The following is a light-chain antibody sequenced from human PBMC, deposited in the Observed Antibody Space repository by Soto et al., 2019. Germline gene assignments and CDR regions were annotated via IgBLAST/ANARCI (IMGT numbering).Light chain of an antibody. CDR2: AAS. CDR1: EGISSN. CDR3: QQYYSYPYT. V-gene: IGKV1-8*01. J-gene: IGKJ2*01. Sequence: AIRMTQSPSSLSASTGDRVTITCRASEGISSNLAWYQQKPRKAPKLLIYAASTLQSAVPSRYSGSGSGTDFTLTISCLQSEDFATYYCQQYYSYPYTFGQGTKLEIK.